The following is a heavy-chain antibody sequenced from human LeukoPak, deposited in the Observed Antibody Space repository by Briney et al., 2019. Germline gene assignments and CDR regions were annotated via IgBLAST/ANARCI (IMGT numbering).Heavy chain of an antibody. D-gene: IGHD6-19*01. J-gene: IGHJ4*02. Sequence: PGRSLRLSCAASGFTFDDYAMHWVRQAPGKGLEWVSGISWNSGSIGYADSVKGRFTISRDNAKNSLYLQMNSLRAEDTALYYCEKDMFRGGYSGGLRTSFFDYWGQGTLVTVSS. CDR1: GFTFDDYA. CDR2: ISWNSGSI. CDR3: EKDMFRGGYSGGLRTSFFDY. V-gene: IGHV3-9*01.